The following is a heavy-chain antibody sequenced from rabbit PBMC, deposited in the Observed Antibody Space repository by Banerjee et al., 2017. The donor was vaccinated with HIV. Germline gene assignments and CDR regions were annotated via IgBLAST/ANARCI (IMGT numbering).Heavy chain of an antibody. D-gene: IGHD7-1*01. J-gene: IGHJ4*01. CDR1: GFTISSSYW. CDR3: ARESHLTYGYTGYSYPYFLTL. V-gene: IGHV1S45*01. Sequence: QEQLEESGGDLVKPEGSLTLTCTVSGFTISSSYWIWWVRQAPGKGLEWIASVDTGDGTTYYASWVNGRFTVSLDNAQNTVFLQMTSLTPADTATYFCARESHLTYGYTGYSYPYFLTLWGQGTLVTVS. CDR2: VDTGDGTT.